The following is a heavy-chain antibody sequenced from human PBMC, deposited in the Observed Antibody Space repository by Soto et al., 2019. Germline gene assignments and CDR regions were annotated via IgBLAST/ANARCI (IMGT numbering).Heavy chain of an antibody. V-gene: IGHV3-30*03. Sequence: QVQLVESGGGVVQPGRSLRLSCAASGFTFSRYGMHWVRQAPGKGLEWVAVISYDGSNKYYEDSVKGRITISRDNSKNTLYLQMNSLRAEDTAVYYCATELESAAAGHYYYGMDVWVQGTTVTVSS. D-gene: IGHD6-13*01. CDR2: ISYDGSNK. CDR1: GFTFSRYG. CDR3: ATELESAAAGHYYYGMDV. J-gene: IGHJ6*02.